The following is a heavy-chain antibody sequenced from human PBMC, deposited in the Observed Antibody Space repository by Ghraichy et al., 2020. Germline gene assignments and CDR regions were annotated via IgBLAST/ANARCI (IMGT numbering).Heavy chain of an antibody. V-gene: IGHV4-34*01. CDR2: INHSGST. D-gene: IGHD2-15*01. CDR3: ARRPTRTRNCSGGSCYSRYFDY. CDR1: GGSFSGYY. Sequence: SETLSLTCAVYGGSFSGYYWSWIRQPPGKGLEWIGEINHSGSTNYNPSLKSRVTISVDTSKNQFSLKLSSVTAADTAVYYCARRPTRTRNCSGGSCYSRYFDYGGQGTLVTVSS. J-gene: IGHJ4*02.